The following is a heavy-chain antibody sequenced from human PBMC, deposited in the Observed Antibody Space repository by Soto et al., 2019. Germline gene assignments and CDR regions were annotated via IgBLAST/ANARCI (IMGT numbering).Heavy chain of an antibody. Sequence: GGSLRLSCAASGFTFSSYCMHWVRQAPGKGLEWVAVISYDGSNKYYADSVKGRFTISRDNSKNTLYLQMNSLRAEDTAVYYCAKDLEQQWLTRPGYWGQGTLVTVSS. CDR2: ISYDGSNK. CDR1: GFTFSSYC. CDR3: AKDLEQQWLTRPGY. D-gene: IGHD6-19*01. V-gene: IGHV3-30*18. J-gene: IGHJ4*02.